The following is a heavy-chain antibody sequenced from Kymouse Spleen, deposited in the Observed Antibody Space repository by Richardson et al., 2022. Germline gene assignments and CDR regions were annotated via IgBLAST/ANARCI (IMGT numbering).Heavy chain of an antibody. Sequence: EVQLVESGEGLVQPGGSLRLSCAASGFTFSSYAMHWVRQAPGKGLEYVSAISSNGGSTYYADSVKGRFTISRDNSKNTLYLQMGSLRAEDMAVYYCAREGSSGLDYWGQGTLVTVSS. D-gene: IGHD6-19*01. J-gene: IGHJ4*02. CDR2: ISSNGGST. CDR3: AREGSSGLDY. V-gene: IGHV3-64*02. CDR1: GFTFSSYA.